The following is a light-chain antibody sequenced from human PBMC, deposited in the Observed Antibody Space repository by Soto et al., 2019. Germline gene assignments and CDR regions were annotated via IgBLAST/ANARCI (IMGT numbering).Light chain of an antibody. V-gene: IGKV3-11*01. Sequence: SVLTQSPATLSLSPGERATLSCRASQSDGNYIAWYQQKPGQPPRLLIYDVSNRATGVPARFSSSGSGTDFTLTISSLEPEDFGVYHCQQRSSWPRMYTFGQGTKLEI. J-gene: IGKJ2*01. CDR3: QQRSSWPRMYT. CDR2: DVS. CDR1: QSDGNY.